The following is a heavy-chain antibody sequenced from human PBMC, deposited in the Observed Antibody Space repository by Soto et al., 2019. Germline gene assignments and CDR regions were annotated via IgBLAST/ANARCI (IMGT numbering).Heavy chain of an antibody. D-gene: IGHD6-19*01. Sequence: QVQLVQSGAEVKEPGASVKVSCKASGYTFVSYGISWVRQAPGQGLEWMGWISPYNGNTNYAPKFQGRVTMTTDPSTSTVYMELRSLRSDDTAVYYCSRDAQKWLVAAFDIWGQATMVTVSS. V-gene: IGHV1-18*01. CDR2: ISPYNGNT. J-gene: IGHJ3*02. CDR1: GYTFVSYG. CDR3: SRDAQKWLVAAFDI.